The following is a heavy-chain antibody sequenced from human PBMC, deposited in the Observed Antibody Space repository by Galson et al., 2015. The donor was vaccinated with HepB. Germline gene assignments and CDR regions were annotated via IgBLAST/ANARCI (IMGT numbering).Heavy chain of an antibody. V-gene: IGHV3-33*01. CDR3: VRDQAYCSGGSCVYAMDV. CDR2: IWHDGSHK. CDR1: GFPFTAYG. Sequence: SLRLSCAASGFPFTAYGFHWFRQAPGRGLEWVAVIWHDGSHKFYADSVKGRLTFSRDDSKATLFLEMTILGAEDTAVYYCVRDQAYCSGGSCVYAMDVWGQGTTVTVSS. D-gene: IGHD2-15*01. J-gene: IGHJ6*02.